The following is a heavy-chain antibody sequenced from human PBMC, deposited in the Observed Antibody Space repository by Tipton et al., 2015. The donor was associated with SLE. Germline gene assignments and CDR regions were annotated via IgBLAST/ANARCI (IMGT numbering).Heavy chain of an antibody. CDR3: TRGPDYDFWSDFYY. V-gene: IGHV4-34*01. CDR1: GGSFSGYY. D-gene: IGHD3-3*01. CDR2: INHYGNT. J-gene: IGHJ4*02. Sequence: TLSLTCEVYGGSFSGYYWSWIRQSPGKGLEWIGQINHYGNTNYNPSLKSRFTISIDTSKNHFSLQLMSVTAADTAVYYCTRGPDYDFWSDFYYWGQGTLVTVSS.